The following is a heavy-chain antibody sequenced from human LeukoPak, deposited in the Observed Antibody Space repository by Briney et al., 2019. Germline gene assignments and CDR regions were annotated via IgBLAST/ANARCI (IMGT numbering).Heavy chain of an antibody. J-gene: IGHJ4*02. CDR3: GRGGIYVAPFDY. CDR2: IYYSGST. Sequence: SETLSLTCTVSGGSISSYYWSWIRQPPGKGLEWIGYIYYSGSTNYNPSLKSRVTISVDTSKNQFSLKLSSVTAADTAVYYCGRGGIYVAPFDYWGQGTLVTVSS. V-gene: IGHV4-59*01. CDR1: GGSISSYY. D-gene: IGHD3-16*01.